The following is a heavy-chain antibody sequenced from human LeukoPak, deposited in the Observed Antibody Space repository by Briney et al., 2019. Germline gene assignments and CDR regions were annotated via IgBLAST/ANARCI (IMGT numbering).Heavy chain of an antibody. CDR1: GGSVGSNY. CDR3: ARGSGWYPH. V-gene: IGHV4-59*02. CDR2: ISYSGDT. J-gene: IGHJ1*01. Sequence: SETLSLTCSVSGGSVGSNYWSWVRQPPGKGLEWIGYISYSGDTKYNPSLKSRLSMSVDTSKNQCSLMLTSVTAADTAVYYCARGSGWYPHWGQGTLVTVYS. D-gene: IGHD6-19*01.